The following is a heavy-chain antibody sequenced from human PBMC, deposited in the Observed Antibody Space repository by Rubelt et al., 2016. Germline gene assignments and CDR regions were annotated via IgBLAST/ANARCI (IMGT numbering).Heavy chain of an antibody. J-gene: IGHJ4*02. V-gene: IGHV3-23*01. D-gene: IGHD3-22*01. CDR1: GFTFSSSA. CDR3: AEDGNYYDRSGFSIFGY. CDR2: TSSTGGST. Sequence: EVQLLESGGDLVQPGGSLRLSCAASGFTFSSSAMSWVRQAPGKGLEWVSGTSSTGGSTSYADSVKGRFTISRDNSKNTLYLQMNSLRARETAVYCCAEDGNYYDRSGFSIFGYGGQGTLATFSS.